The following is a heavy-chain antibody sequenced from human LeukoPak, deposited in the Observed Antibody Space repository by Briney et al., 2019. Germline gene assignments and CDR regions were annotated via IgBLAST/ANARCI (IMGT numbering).Heavy chain of an antibody. CDR1: EFSVGSNY. V-gene: IGHV3-66*01. D-gene: IGHD3-10*01. CDR3: ARAGFTFSDYFGSFFDY. J-gene: IGHJ4*02. CDR2: NSGGST. Sequence: GGSLRLSCAASEFSVGSNYMAWVRQAPGKGLEWVSLNSGGSTYYADSVKGRFTISRDNSKNTLYLQMNSLRAEDTAVYYCARAGFTFSDYFGSFFDYWGQGTLVTVSS.